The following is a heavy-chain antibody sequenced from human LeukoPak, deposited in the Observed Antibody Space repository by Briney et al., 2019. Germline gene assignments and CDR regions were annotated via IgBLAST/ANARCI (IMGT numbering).Heavy chain of an antibody. CDR3: ARDRGGLRYFDWLSWFDP. V-gene: IGHV1-18*01. D-gene: IGHD3-9*01. CDR1: GYTFTSYG. J-gene: IGHJ5*02. Sequence: ASVKVSCKASGYTFTSYGISWVRQAPGQGLEWMGWISAYNGNTNYAQRLQGRVTMTTDTSTSTAYMELRSLRSDDTAVYYCARDRGGLRYFDWLSWFDPWGQGTLVTVSS. CDR2: ISAYNGNT.